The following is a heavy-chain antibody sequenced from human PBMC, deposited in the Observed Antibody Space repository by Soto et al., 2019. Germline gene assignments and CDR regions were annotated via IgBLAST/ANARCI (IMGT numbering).Heavy chain of an antibody. V-gene: IGHV3-23*01. Sequence: DVQLLESGGGLAQRGGSLRLSCAASGFSFSTYGMTWVRQAPGKGLEWVSYGGSGGSPYYADSVKGRFTISRDNSKNTLYLQMTSLRAEDTAVYYCVKFRGRAYHYYYMDVWGNGTTVTVSS. CDR1: GFSFSTYG. D-gene: IGHD3-16*01. CDR3: VKFRGRAYHYYYMDV. J-gene: IGHJ6*03. CDR2: GGSGGSP.